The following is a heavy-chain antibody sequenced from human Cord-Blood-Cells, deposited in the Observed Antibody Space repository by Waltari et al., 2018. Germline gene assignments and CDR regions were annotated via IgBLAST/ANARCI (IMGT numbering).Heavy chain of an antibody. CDR3: ARGTGYSSGWSAFDY. J-gene: IGHJ4*02. Sequence: QVQLQQWGAGLLKPSETLSLTCAVYGGSFRGYYRSWIGPPPGKGLEWSGEINHSGSTNYNPSLKSRFTISVDTSKNQFSLKLSSVTAADTAVYYCARGTGYSSGWSAFDYWGQGTLVTVSS. D-gene: IGHD6-19*01. CDR2: INHSGST. CDR1: GGSFRGYY. V-gene: IGHV4-34*01.